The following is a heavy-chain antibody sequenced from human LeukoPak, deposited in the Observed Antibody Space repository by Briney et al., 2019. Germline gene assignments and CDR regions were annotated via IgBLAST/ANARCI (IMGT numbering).Heavy chain of an antibody. CDR2: IYHSGST. V-gene: IGHV4-4*02. CDR3: ARLPYSSGWYGEDY. D-gene: IGHD6-19*01. Sequence: SETLSLTCAVSGGSISSSNWWSWVRQPPGKGLEWIGEIYHSGSTNYNPSLKSRVTISEDTSKNQFSLKLSSVTAADTAVYYCARLPYSSGWYGEDYWGQGTLVTVSS. J-gene: IGHJ4*02. CDR1: GGSISSSNW.